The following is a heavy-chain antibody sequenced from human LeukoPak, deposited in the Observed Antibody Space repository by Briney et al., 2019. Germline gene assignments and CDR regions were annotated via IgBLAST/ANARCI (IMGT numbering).Heavy chain of an antibody. V-gene: IGHV5-51*01. CDR1: GYSFTSYW. J-gene: IGHJ3*02. D-gene: IGHD3-10*01. Sequence: GESLKISCKGSGYSFTSYWIGWVRQMPGKGLEWMGIIYPGDSDTRYSPSFQGQVTISVDKSISTAYLQWSSLKASDTAMYYCARGWVYYGSGSYAFDIWGQGTMVTVSS. CDR2: IYPGDSDT. CDR3: ARGWVYYGSGSYAFDI.